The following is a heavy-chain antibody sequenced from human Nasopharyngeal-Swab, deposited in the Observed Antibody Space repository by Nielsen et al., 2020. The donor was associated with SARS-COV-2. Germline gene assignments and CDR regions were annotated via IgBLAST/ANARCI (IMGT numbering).Heavy chain of an antibody. D-gene: IGHD3-16*01. CDR3: GRGGKLGALDI. V-gene: IGHV3-7*01. Sequence: GGFLRLSCAASGLTFTNSWMSWVRQAPGKGLEWVANIKQDGSDKYYVDSVKGRFTISRDNAKNSLELQMNSLRVEDTAVYYCGRGGKLGALDIWGQGTMVTVSS. J-gene: IGHJ3*02. CDR1: GLTFTNSW. CDR2: IKQDGSDK.